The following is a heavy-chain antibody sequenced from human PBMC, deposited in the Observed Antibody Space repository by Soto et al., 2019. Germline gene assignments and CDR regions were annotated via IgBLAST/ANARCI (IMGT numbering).Heavy chain of an antibody. CDR3: ARDYGYCSGGSCYSPSYFDY. D-gene: IGHD2-15*01. Sequence: PGGSLRLSCAASGFTFSSYSMNWVRQAPGKGLEWVSYISSSSSTIYYADSVKGRFTISRDNAKNSLYLQMNSLRAEDTAVYYCARDYGYCSGGSCYSPSYFDYWGQGTLVTV. V-gene: IGHV3-48*01. CDR2: ISSSSSTI. CDR1: GFTFSSYS. J-gene: IGHJ4*02.